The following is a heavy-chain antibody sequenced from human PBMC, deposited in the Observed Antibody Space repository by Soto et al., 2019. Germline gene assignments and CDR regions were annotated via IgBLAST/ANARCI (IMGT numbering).Heavy chain of an antibody. V-gene: IGHV5-51*01. D-gene: IGHD2-2*01. CDR3: ARAGYCSSTSCRLPLFYYGMDV. Sequence: DSLKISCKGSGYSFTSYWIGWVRQMPGKGLEWMGIIYPGDSDTRYSPSFQGKVTISADKSISTAYLQWSSLKASNTAMYYCARAGYCSSTSCRLPLFYYGMDVWGQGTTVTVSS. CDR1: GYSFTSYW. J-gene: IGHJ6*02. CDR2: IYPGDSDT.